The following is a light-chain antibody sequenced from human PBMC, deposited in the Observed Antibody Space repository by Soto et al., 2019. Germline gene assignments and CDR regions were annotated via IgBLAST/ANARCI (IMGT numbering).Light chain of an antibody. V-gene: IGKV3-15*01. CDR1: QSVRSN. CDR2: GTS. CDR3: QQYNNFWT. Sequence: EIVMTQSPATLSVSPGERATLSCRASQSVRSNLAWYQQKPGQAPRLLIYGTSTRATGIPARFSGSGSGTEFTLTISSLQSEDFAVYYCQQYNNFWTFGQGTKVEIK. J-gene: IGKJ1*01.